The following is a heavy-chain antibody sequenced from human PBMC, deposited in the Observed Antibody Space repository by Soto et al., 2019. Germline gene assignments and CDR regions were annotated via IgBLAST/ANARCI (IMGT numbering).Heavy chain of an antibody. Sequence: QVQLQESGPGLVKPSETLSLTCTVSGGSISSYYWSWIRQPPGKGLEWIGYIYYSGSTNYNPSLKRRVTISVDTSKNQFSLKLSSVTAADTAVYYCARTVPAARARYYYYMDVWGKGTTVTVSS. V-gene: IGHV4-59*08. CDR1: GGSISSYY. CDR3: ARTVPAARARYYYYMDV. J-gene: IGHJ6*03. CDR2: IYYSGST. D-gene: IGHD2-2*01.